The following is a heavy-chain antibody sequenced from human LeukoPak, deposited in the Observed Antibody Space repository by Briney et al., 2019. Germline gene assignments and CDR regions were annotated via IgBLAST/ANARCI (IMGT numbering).Heavy chain of an antibody. CDR1: GYTFTSYG. CDR3: ARGALRGYDFWSGYLYYFDY. J-gene: IGHJ4*02. Sequence: ASVTVSCTASGYTFTSYGISWVRQAPGQGLEWMGWISAYNGNTNYAQKLQGRVTMTTDTSTSTAYMELRSLRSDDTAVYYCARGALRGYDFWSGYLYYFDYWGQGTLVTVSS. V-gene: IGHV1-18*01. D-gene: IGHD3-3*01. CDR2: ISAYNGNT.